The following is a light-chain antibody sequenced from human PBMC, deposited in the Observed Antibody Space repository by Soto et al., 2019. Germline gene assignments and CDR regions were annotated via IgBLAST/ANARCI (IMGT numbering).Light chain of an antibody. V-gene: IGKV3-20*01. Sequence: EIVMTQSPATLSVSPGERATLSCRASQSVSSYLAWYQQKPGQAPRLLIYDASSRATGIPDRFSGSGSGTDFTLTISRLEPEDFAVYYCQQYGSSLFTFGQGTRLEIK. J-gene: IGKJ5*01. CDR2: DAS. CDR1: QSVSSY. CDR3: QQYGSSLFT.